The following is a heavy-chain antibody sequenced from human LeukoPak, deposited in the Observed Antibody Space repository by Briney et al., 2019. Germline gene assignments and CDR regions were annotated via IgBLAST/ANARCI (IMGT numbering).Heavy chain of an antibody. CDR2: IFYSGST. D-gene: IGHD1-26*01. J-gene: IGHJ4*02. CDR1: GGSISGYY. V-gene: IGHV4-59*01. CDR3: ARGEWDLLFDY. Sequence: SETLSLTCTVSGGSISGYYWSWIRQPPGKGLEWIGYIFYSGSTNYNPSLKSRVTISVDTSKNQCSLKLSSVTAADTAVYYCARGEWDLLFDYWGQGTLVTVPS.